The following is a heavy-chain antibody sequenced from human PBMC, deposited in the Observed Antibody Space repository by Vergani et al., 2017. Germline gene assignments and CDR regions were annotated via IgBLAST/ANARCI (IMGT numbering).Heavy chain of an antibody. V-gene: IGHV4-34*01. CDR2: NNHSGST. CDR3: ARGPRIAAAGAYYYYYMDV. D-gene: IGHD6-13*01. CDR1: GGSFSGYY. Sequence: QVQLQQWGAGLLKPSETLSLTCAVYGGSFSGYYWSWIRQPPGKGLEWIGENNHSGSTNYNPSLKSRVTISVDTSKNQFSLKLSSVTAADTAVYYCARGPRIAAAGAYYYYYMDVWGKGTTVTVSS. J-gene: IGHJ6*03.